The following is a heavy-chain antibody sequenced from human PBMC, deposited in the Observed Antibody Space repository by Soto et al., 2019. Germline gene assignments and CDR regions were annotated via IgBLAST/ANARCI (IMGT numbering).Heavy chain of an antibody. V-gene: IGHV1-69*08. CDR2: IISILGTV. D-gene: IGHD3-10*01. Sequence: GASVKVSCTASVGTFSRETISWVRQAPGQGLEWMGRIISILGTVNYVQKFQGRVRITVDKSTSTAYMELSSLTSEDTAVYFCAREGFGQMPFNYWGQGTLVTVSS. CDR1: VGTFSRET. J-gene: IGHJ4*02. CDR3: AREGFGQMPFNY.